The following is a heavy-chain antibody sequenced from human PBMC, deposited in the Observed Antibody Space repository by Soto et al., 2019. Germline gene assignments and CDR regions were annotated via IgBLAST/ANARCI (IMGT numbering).Heavy chain of an antibody. D-gene: IGHD3-10*01. V-gene: IGHV4-59*01. CDR3: ARAPRGNYGYPSYFDY. CDR2: IYYSGST. CDR1: GGSISSYY. Sequence: QVQLQKSGPGLVKPSETLSLTCTVSGGSISSYYWSWIRQPPGKGLEWIGYIYYSGSTNYNPSLKSRVTISVDTSKNQFSLKLSSVTAADTAVYYCARAPRGNYGYPSYFDYWGQGTLVTVSS. J-gene: IGHJ4*02.